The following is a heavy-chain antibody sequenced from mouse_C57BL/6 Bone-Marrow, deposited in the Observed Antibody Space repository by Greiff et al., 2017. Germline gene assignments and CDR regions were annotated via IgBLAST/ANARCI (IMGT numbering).Heavy chain of an antibody. D-gene: IGHD2-3*01. CDR3: VHGGYPYAMDY. CDR1: GYTFTSYW. V-gene: IGHV1-64*01. J-gene: IGHJ4*01. CDR2: IHPNSGST. Sequence: VQLQQPGAELVKPGASVKLSCKASGYTFTSYWMHWVKQRPGQGLEWIGMIHPNSGSTNYNDTFKSKATLTVDKSSSTAYMQLSNLTSEDSAVYYCVHGGYPYAMDYWGQGTSVTVSS.